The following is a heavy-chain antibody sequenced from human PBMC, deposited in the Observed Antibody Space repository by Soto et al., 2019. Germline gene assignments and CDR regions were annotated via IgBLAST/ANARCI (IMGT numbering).Heavy chain of an antibody. V-gene: IGHV4-34*01. D-gene: IGHD2-8*02. CDR2: INHSGST. Sequence: SETLSLTCAVYGGSFSGYYWTWIHQPPGTGLEWIEEINHSGSTNYNPSLKSRVTISVDTSKNQFSLKLTSVTAADTAVYYCARDKITGLFDYWGQGTLVTVSS. CDR3: ARDKITGLFDY. CDR1: GGSFSGYY. J-gene: IGHJ4*02.